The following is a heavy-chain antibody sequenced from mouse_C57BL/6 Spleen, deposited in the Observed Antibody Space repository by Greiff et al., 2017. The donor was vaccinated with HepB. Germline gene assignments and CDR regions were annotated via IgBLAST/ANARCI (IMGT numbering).Heavy chain of an antibody. CDR2: IYPGDGDT. CDR1: GYAFSSSW. J-gene: IGHJ2*01. V-gene: IGHV1-82*01. Sequence: QVQLQQSGPELVKPGASVKISCKASGYAFSSSWMNWVKQRPGKGLEWIGRIYPGDGDTNYNGKFKGKATLTADKSSSTAYMQLSSLTSEDSAVYFCARDGYDDYFVYWGQGTTLTVSS. D-gene: IGHD2-2*01. CDR3: ARDGYDDYFVY.